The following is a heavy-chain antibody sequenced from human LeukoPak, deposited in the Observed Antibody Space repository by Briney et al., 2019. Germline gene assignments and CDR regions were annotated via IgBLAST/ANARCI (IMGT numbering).Heavy chain of an antibody. D-gene: IGHD1-26*01. CDR3: AKGRWEVNLSDAFDI. V-gene: IGHV3-23*01. J-gene: IGHJ3*02. CDR2: ICGSCGST. Sequence: ERSLRLSCAASGFIFSHYAMSWVRQAPGKGPEWVSGICGSCGSTYYADSVKGRFTISRDNSKNTLYLQMNSLRAEDTAVYYCAKGRWEVNLSDAFDIWGQGTLVTVSS. CDR1: GFIFSHYA.